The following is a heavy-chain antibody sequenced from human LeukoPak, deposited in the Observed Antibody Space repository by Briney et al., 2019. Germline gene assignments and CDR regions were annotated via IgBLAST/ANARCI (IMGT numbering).Heavy chain of an antibody. D-gene: IGHD3-10*01. Sequence: SQTLSLTCTVSGGSISSGDYYWSWIRQPPGKGLEWIGYIYYSGSTYYNPSLKSRVTISVDTSKNQFSLKLSSVTAADTAVYYCARDLDYYGLAFDIWGQGTMVTVSS. J-gene: IGHJ3*02. CDR1: GGSISSGDYY. CDR2: IYYSGST. CDR3: ARDLDYYGLAFDI. V-gene: IGHV4-30-4*01.